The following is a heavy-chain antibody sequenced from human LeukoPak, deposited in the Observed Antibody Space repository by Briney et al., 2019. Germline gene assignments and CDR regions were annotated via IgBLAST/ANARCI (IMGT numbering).Heavy chain of an antibody. V-gene: IGHV4-34*01. CDR2: INPSGST. CDR3: ARGRHDITMIVVVMTSVSYYLDV. Sequence: SETLSLTCAIYGGSFSGYHWTWIRQSPGKGLEWIGDINPSGSTYYNPSLKSRLTISVDTSKNQFSLKLRSVTAADTAVYYCARGRHDITMIVVVMTSVSYYLDVWGKGTTVTVS. D-gene: IGHD3-22*01. CDR1: GGSFSGYH. J-gene: IGHJ6*03.